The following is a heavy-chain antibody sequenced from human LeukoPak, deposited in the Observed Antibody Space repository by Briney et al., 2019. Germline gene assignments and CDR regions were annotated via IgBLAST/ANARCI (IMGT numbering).Heavy chain of an antibody. Sequence: GGSLRLSCAASGFTFSDYYMSWIRQAPGKGLEWVSYISSSGSTIYYADSVKGRFTISRDNAKNSLYLQMNSLRAEDTAVYYCASPPWATDDAFDIWGQGTMVTVSS. J-gene: IGHJ3*02. V-gene: IGHV3-11*01. CDR2: ISSSGSTI. D-gene: IGHD1-26*01. CDR1: GFTFSDYY. CDR3: ASPPWATDDAFDI.